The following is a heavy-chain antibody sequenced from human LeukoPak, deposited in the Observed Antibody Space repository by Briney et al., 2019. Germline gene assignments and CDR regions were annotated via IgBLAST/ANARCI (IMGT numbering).Heavy chain of an antibody. CDR2: IYHSGST. CDR1: GGSISSGGYS. Sequence: SETLSLTCAVSGGSISSGGYSWSWIRQPPGKGLEWIGYIYHSGSTYYNPSLKSRVTISVDRSKNQFSLKLSSVTAADTAVYYCARAFYDSSGHYFDYWGQGTLVTVSS. V-gene: IGHV4-30-2*01. J-gene: IGHJ4*02. D-gene: IGHD3-22*01. CDR3: ARAFYDSSGHYFDY.